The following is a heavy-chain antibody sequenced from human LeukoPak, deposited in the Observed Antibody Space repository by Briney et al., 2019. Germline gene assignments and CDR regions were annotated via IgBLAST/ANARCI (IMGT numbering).Heavy chain of an antibody. CDR3: VRETIPAAPHSGAFHI. J-gene: IGHJ3*02. CDR2: SNE. V-gene: IGHV3-30*03. Sequence: GGSLRLSCAASGFSISNYIMHWVRQAPGKGLEWVASSNEDYIDSVKGRFIVSRDNSKNTLYLQMNSLRAEDTAVYCCVRETIPAAPHSGAFHIWGQGTMVTVSS. CDR1: GFSISNYI. D-gene: IGHD6-13*01.